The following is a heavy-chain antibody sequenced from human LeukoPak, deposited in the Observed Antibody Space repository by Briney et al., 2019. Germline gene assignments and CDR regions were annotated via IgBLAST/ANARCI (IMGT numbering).Heavy chain of an antibody. J-gene: IGHJ4*02. Sequence: PSETLSLTCTVSGGSINNYYWTWIRQPPGKGLEWIGYIYYTGSTSYNPSLKSRVTISVDTSKNQFSLKLSSVTAADTAVYYCARGLWFGESFDYWGQGTLVTVSS. CDR3: ARGLWFGESFDY. D-gene: IGHD3-10*01. CDR1: GGSINNYY. CDR2: IYYTGST. V-gene: IGHV4-59*08.